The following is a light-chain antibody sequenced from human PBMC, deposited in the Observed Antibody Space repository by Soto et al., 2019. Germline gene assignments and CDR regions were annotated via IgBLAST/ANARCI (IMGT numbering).Light chain of an antibody. Sequence: QSVLTQPPSASGTPGQRVTISCSGSISNLGSNFIYWYQQLPGAAPKLLISRNNERPSGVPDRFSGSKSGTSASLAISGLWSEDEADYHCAAWDDSLSGVVFGGGTKLTVL. CDR1: ISNLGSNF. V-gene: IGLV1-47*03. CDR3: AAWDDSLSGVV. J-gene: IGLJ3*02. CDR2: RNN.